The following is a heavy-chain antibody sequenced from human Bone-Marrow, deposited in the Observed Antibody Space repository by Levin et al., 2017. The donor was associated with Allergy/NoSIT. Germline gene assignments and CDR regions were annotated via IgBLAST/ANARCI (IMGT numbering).Heavy chain of an antibody. CDR2: IYPGDSDT. CDR1: GFSFTNYW. Sequence: GGSLRLSCQGSGFSFTNYWIGWVRQRPGKGLEWMGTIYPGDSDTRYSPSFQGQVTISADKSINTAYLQWNSLQASDTAMYYCARNGDTSGYFDFWGQGTLVTVSS. D-gene: IGHD3-22*01. CDR3: ARNGDTSGYFDF. V-gene: IGHV5-51*01. J-gene: IGHJ4*02.